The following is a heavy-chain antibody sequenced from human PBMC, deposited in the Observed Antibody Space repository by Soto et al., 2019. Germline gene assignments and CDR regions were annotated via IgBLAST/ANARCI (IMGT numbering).Heavy chain of an antibody. CDR3: ARVRDSFGLDV. CDR1: GGSITGAYY. V-gene: IGHV4-31*03. D-gene: IGHD2-15*01. J-gene: IGHJ6*02. CDR2: IHYRGST. Sequence: SETLSLTCRLSGGSITGAYYWNWIRQHPGKGLEWIGSIHYRGSTYYNPSLKTRITISLDRSNNQFSLNLSSVTAADTAVYYCARVRDSFGLDVWGRVTTVTLS.